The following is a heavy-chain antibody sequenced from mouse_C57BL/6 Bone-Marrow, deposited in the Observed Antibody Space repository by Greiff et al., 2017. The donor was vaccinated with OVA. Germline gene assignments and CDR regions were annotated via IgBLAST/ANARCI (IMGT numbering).Heavy chain of an antibody. CDR3: ARSGTGYFDY. D-gene: IGHD3-3*01. CDR2: INPYNGGT. V-gene: IGHV1-19*01. CDR1: GYTFTDYY. J-gene: IGHJ2*01. Sequence: VQLQQSGPVLVKPGASVKMSCKASGYTFTDYYMNWVKQSHGKGLEWIGVINPYNGGTSYNQKFKGKATLTVDKSSSTAYMELNSLTSEDSAVYYCARSGTGYFDYWGQGTTLTVSS.